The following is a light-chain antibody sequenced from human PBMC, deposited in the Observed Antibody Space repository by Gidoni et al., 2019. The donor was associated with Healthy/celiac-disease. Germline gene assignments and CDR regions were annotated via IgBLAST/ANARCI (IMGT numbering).Light chain of an antibody. J-gene: IGKJ5*01. V-gene: IGKV3-11*01. CDR3: QQRSNWLSIT. Sequence: EIVLTQSPATLSLSPGEGATLSCRASQSVSSYLAWYQQKPGQAPRLLIYDASNRATGIPARFSGSGSGTDFPLTISSLEPEDFAVYYCQQRSNWLSITFGQGTRLEIK. CDR1: QSVSSY. CDR2: DAS.